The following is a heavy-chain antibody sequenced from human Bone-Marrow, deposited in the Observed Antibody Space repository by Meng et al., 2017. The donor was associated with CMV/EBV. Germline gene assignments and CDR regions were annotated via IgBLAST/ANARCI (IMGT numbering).Heavy chain of an antibody. CDR2: INHSGST. D-gene: IGHD4-11*01. V-gene: IGHV4-34*01. Sequence: GSLRLSCAASGFTFSNAWMSWIRQPPGKGLEWIGEINHSGSTNYNPSLKSRVTISVDTSKNQFSLKLSSVTAADTAVYYCARAGLQHKTYYWGQGTLVTVSS. CDR1: GFTFSNAW. CDR3: ARAGLQHKTYY. J-gene: IGHJ4*02.